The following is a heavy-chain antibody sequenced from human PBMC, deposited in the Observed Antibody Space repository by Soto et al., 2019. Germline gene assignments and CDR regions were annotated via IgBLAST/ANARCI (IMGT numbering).Heavy chain of an antibody. CDR1: GVSISIPNW. Sequence: ETLSLTCAVSGVSISIPNWWAWVRQAPGKGLEWIGEIDHSGTTNYNPSLNSRVTISLDRSKNQFSLRLSSVAAADTAVYFCARGKFYAFDIWGQGTMVTVSS. V-gene: IGHV4-4*01. CDR2: IDHSGTT. J-gene: IGHJ3*02. CDR3: ARGKFYAFDI.